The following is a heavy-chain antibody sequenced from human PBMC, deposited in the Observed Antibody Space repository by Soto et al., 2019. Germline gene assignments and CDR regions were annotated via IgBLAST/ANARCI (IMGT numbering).Heavy chain of an antibody. CDR1: DFTFSNAW. Sequence: GGSLRLSCAASDFTFSNAWMNWVRQAPGKGLEWVGRIKSKTDGGTTDYAAPVKGRFTISRDDSKNTLYLQMNSLKTEDTAVYYCTTTNYYDSSGYPCPKYYFDYWGQGTLVTVSS. J-gene: IGHJ4*02. D-gene: IGHD3-22*01. CDR2: IKSKTDGGTT. V-gene: IGHV3-15*07. CDR3: TTTNYYDSSGYPCPKYYFDY.